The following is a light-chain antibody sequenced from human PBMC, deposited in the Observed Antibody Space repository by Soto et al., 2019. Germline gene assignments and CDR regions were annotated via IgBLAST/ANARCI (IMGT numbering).Light chain of an antibody. CDR1: QSVSSTF. V-gene: IGKV3-20*01. Sequence: EIVLTQSPGTLSLSPGERATLSCRASQSVSSTFLAWYQQKPGQAPRLLIYATSSRATGIPDRFSGSGSGTDFTLTITRLDPEDVAVYYCQHYDYSTFFTCGPGTKVDLK. J-gene: IGKJ3*01. CDR2: ATS. CDR3: QHYDYSTFFT.